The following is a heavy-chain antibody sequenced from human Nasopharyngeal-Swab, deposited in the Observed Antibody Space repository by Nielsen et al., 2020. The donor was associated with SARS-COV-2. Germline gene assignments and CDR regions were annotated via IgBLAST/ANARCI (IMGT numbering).Heavy chain of an antibody. J-gene: IGHJ6*02. CDR3: ARSTIFRSPYYYYGMDV. Sequence: SVKVSCKASGFTFTSSAVQWVRQARGQRLEWIGWIVVGSGNTNYAQKFQERVTITRDMSTSTAYMELSSLRSEDTAVYYCARSTIFRSPYYYYGMDVWGQGTTVTVSS. CDR2: IVVGSGNT. CDR1: GFTFTSSA. D-gene: IGHD3-9*01. V-gene: IGHV1-58*01.